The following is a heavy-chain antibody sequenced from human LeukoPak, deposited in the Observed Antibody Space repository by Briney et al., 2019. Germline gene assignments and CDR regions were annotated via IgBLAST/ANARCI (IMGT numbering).Heavy chain of an antibody. V-gene: IGHV4-61*01. CDR1: GGTVSSGSYY. D-gene: IGHD2-15*01. J-gene: IGHJ5*02. Sequence: SETLSLTCTVSGGTVSSGSYYWRWIRQPPGKGLEWIGYIYYSGSTNYNPSLKSRVTISVDTSKNQLSLKLSSVTAADTAVYYCARDRGYSSGGSCPYNWFDPWGQGTLVTVSS. CDR2: IYYSGST. CDR3: ARDRGYSSGGSCPYNWFDP.